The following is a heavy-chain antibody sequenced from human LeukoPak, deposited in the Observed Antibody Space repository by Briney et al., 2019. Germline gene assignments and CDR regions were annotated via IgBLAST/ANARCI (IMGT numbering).Heavy chain of an antibody. CDR1: GGSISRGNW. Sequence: KTSETLSLTCAVSGGSISRGNWWSWVRQPPGKGLEWIGEIYHSGNTDYNPSLKSRVTISVGTSKNQFSLKLNSVTAADTAVYYCARSVNIVVEYYFDYWGQGTLVTVSS. V-gene: IGHV4-4*02. CDR2: IYHSGNT. J-gene: IGHJ4*02. D-gene: IGHD2-15*01. CDR3: ARSVNIVVEYYFDY.